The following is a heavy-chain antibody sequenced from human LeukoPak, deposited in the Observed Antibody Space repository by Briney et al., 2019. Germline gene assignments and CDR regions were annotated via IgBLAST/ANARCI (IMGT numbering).Heavy chain of an antibody. D-gene: IGHD2-21*02. CDR1: GYTFTSYY. CDR3: ARDPGVVVTASYFDY. V-gene: IGHV1-69*04. CDR2: IIPILGIA. J-gene: IGHJ4*02. Sequence: ASVKVSCKASGYTFTSYYMHWVRQAPGQGLEWMGRIIPILGIANYAQKFQGRVTITADKSTSTAYMELSSLRSEDTAVYYCARDPGVVVTASYFDYWGQGTLVTVSS.